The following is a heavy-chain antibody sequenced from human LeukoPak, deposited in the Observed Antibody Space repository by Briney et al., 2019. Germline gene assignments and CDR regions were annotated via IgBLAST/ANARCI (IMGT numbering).Heavy chain of an antibody. Sequence: PGGSLRLSCTASGFTLSSYEMSWIRQAPGKGLEWVSAISGSGGSTYYADSVKGRFTISRDNSKNTLYLQMNSLRAEDTAVYYCAKTTGYSSSWYRGNHNWFDPWGQGTLVTVSS. CDR2: ISGSGGST. CDR3: AKTTGYSSSWYRGNHNWFDP. J-gene: IGHJ5*02. CDR1: GFTLSSYE. V-gene: IGHV3-23*01. D-gene: IGHD6-13*01.